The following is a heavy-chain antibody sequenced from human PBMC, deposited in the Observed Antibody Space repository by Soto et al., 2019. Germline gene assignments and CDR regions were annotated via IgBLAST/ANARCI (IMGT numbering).Heavy chain of an antibody. Sequence: QVQLVQSGAEVERPGSSVKVSCKASGGTFSTYTISWVRQAPGQGLEWLGRIIPLLGLPNHAQKFQDRVTITADKSTDTAYLEMNSLRPEDTAVYYCAFDVQTGVVYFDNWGQGTLVTVSS. CDR3: AFDVQTGVVYFDN. CDR2: IIPLLGLP. V-gene: IGHV1-69*02. J-gene: IGHJ4*02. D-gene: IGHD2-21*01. CDR1: GGTFSTYT.